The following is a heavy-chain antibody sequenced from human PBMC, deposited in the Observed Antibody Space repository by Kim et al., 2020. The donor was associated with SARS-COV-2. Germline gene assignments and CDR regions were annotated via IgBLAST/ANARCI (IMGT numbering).Heavy chain of an antibody. D-gene: IGHD1-1*01. V-gene: IGHV3-23*01. CDR3: AKARGDNMWYMSGEFEF. J-gene: IGHJ3*01. CDR2: IFGSGSR. Sequence: GGSLRLSCAGSRLSLASSAMNWVRQAPGKGLEWVANIFGSGSRHYADPVKGRFTISRDDSKNTLYLQMSTLRAEDTGVYYCAKARGDNMWYMSGEFEFWG. CDR1: RLSLASSA.